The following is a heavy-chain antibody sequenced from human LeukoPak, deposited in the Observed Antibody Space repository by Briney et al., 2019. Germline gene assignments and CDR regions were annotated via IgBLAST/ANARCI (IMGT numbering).Heavy chain of an antibody. V-gene: IGHV3-23*01. CDR3: AKNHNSNGYHTDDAFDV. D-gene: IGHD3-22*01. CDR2: ISVSGLST. J-gene: IGHJ3*01. Sequence: GGSLRLSCAASGFTFINYGMHWVRQAPGKGLEWVSVISVSGLSTYYGDSVKGRFTISRDNSKNTLYLQMNSLRAEDTAVYYCAKNHNSNGYHTDDAFDVWGQGTMVTVSS. CDR1: GFTFINYG.